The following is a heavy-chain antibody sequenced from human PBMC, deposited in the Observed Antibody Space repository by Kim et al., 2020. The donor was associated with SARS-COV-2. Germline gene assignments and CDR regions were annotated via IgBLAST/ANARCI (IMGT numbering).Heavy chain of an antibody. CDR1: GFTLSDYA. D-gene: IGHD2-21*01. CDR2: IRKSGTPT. Sequence: GGSLRLSCVASGFTLSDYAMSWVRQAPGKGLEWVSAIRKSGTPTYYADSVKGRFTVSRDNSKNTLYLEMSSLRADDTAVYHCSKGSGDTGYFFDSWGQGTRVTVSS. CDR3: SKGSGDTGYFFDS. J-gene: IGHJ4*02. V-gene: IGHV3-23*01.